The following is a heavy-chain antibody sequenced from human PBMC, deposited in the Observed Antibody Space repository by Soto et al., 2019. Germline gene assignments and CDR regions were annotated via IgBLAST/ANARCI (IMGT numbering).Heavy chain of an antibody. CDR1: GGSFTSNNW. Sequence: SETLSLTCAVSGGSFTSNNWWTWVRQPPGQGLEWIGEIYRTGRTNYNPSLKSRATISLDKSENQFSLKVTSLTAADTAVYYCASRDPGTTVDYWGQGTVVTLSA. CDR3: ASRDPGTTVDY. D-gene: IGHD1-7*01. V-gene: IGHV4-4*02. J-gene: IGHJ4*02. CDR2: IYRTGRT.